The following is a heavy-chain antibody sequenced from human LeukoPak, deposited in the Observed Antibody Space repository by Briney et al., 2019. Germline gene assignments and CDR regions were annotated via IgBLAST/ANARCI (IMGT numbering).Heavy chain of an antibody. CDR2: IKRDGSEK. V-gene: IGHV3-7*01. CDR1: GFSFSSYW. Sequence: GGSLRLSCAASGFSFSSYWMSWVRQAPGKGLEWVAYIKRDGSEKYYVDSVKGRFTISRDNAKNSLYLQMNSLRAEDTAVYYCARDPVRRYDYWGQGTLVTVSS. D-gene: IGHD1-1*01. CDR3: ARDPVRRYDY. J-gene: IGHJ4*02.